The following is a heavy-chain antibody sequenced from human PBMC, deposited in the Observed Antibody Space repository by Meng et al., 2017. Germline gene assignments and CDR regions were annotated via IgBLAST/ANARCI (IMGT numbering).Heavy chain of an antibody. CDR1: GDTPTELS. CDR2: FDPEDGET. D-gene: IGHD3-10*01. Sequence: QGQPVQSGGEVKKAGASGKVSCKVSGDTPTELSMHWVRQAPGKGLEWMGGFDPEDGETIYAQKFQGRVTMTEDTSTDTAYMELSSLRSEDAAVYYCATLPRRITMVRGGWFDPWGQGTLVTVSS. J-gene: IGHJ5*02. V-gene: IGHV1-24*01. CDR3: ATLPRRITMVRGGWFDP.